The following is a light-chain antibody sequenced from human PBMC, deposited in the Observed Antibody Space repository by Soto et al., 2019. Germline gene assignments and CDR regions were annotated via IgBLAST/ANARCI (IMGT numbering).Light chain of an antibody. CDR3: QDYSPYSWT. V-gene: IGKV1-5*01. Sequence: IQMTHSPSTLSASLLYTVTGTCLSIESISSCLAWYQEKPGKAPNLLIYDASSLETGVPSRFSGSGSGTEFTLTISSLQPDDFATYYCQDYSPYSWTFGQGTKVDI. CDR1: ESISSC. CDR2: DAS. J-gene: IGKJ1*01.